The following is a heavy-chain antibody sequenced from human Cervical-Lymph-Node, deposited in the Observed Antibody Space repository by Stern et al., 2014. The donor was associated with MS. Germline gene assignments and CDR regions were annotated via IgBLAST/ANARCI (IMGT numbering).Heavy chain of an antibody. V-gene: IGHV1-18*01. J-gene: IGHJ3*02. D-gene: IGHD2-15*01. CDR3: ARGLLGSENALDI. CDR2: ISAYNGNT. CDR1: GFTFTSYG. Sequence: VHLLESGAEVKKPGASVTVSCKASGFTFTSYGISWARQAQGQVLALMGWISAYNGNTNYAQKLQGRVTMTTDTSTSTAYMELRSLRSDDTAVYYCARGLLGSENALDIWGQGTMVTVSS.